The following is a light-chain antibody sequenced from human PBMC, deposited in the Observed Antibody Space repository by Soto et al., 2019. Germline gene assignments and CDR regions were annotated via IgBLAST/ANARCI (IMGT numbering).Light chain of an antibody. J-gene: IGKJ4*01. CDR1: QSISNW. CDR3: QQYNSVSLLT. Sequence: DIQMTQSPSTLSASVGDRVTITCRASQSISNWLAWYQQKPGKAPKLLIYKASSLESGVPSRVSGSGSGTEFTLTISSLQPDDFATYYCQQYNSVSLLTFGGGTKVEIK. V-gene: IGKV1-5*03. CDR2: KAS.